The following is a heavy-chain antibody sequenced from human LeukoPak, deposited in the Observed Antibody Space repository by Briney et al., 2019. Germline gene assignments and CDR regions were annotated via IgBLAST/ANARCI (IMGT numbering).Heavy chain of an antibody. CDR2: IYYSGST. CDR1: GGSVSSGSYY. D-gene: IGHD2-2*01. CDR3: ARGWQYQLLFYFDY. Sequence: SETLSPTCTVSGGSVSSGSYYWSWMRQPPGKGLEWIGYIYYSGSTNYNPSLKSRVTISVDTSKNQFSLKLSSVTAADTAVYYCARGWQYQLLFYFDYWGQGTLVTVSS. V-gene: IGHV4-61*01. J-gene: IGHJ4*02.